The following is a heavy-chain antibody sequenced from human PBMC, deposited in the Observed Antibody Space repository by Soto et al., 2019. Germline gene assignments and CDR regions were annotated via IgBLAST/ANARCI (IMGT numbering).Heavy chain of an antibody. Sequence: PGGSLRLSCAASGFTFSSYGMHWVRQAPGKGLEWVAVILYDGSEKWFADSVKGRFTISRDNSQSALFLQMDSLTVDDSGIYFCARGGVYWGQGVPVTVSS. CDR2: ILYDGSEK. V-gene: IGHV3-30*03. CDR3: ARGGVY. J-gene: IGHJ4*02. CDR1: GFTFSSYG. D-gene: IGHD2-8*01.